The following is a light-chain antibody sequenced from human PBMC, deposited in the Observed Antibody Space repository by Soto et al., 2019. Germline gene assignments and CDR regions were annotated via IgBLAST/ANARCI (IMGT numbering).Light chain of an antibody. CDR1: QIVSSY. V-gene: IGKV3-11*01. Sequence: EIVLTQSPATLSLSPGERATLSCRASQIVSSYLAWYQQKPGQAPRLLIYDASNRATGIPARFSGSGSGTDFTLTISSLEPEDFAVYYCQQYSTSPRTFGQGTKVDIK. CDR3: QQYSTSPRT. CDR2: DAS. J-gene: IGKJ1*01.